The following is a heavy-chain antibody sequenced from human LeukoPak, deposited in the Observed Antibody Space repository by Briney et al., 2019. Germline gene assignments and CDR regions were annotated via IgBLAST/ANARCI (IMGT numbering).Heavy chain of an antibody. Sequence: GGSLRLSCAASGFTFSSYWMHWVRQAPGKGLVWVSSISSSSSYIYYADSVKGRFTIPRDNAKNSLYLQMNSLRAEDTAVYYCARVLGSGSYGYWGQGTLVTVSS. V-gene: IGHV3-21*01. CDR2: ISSSSSYI. CDR1: GFTFSSYW. D-gene: IGHD3-10*01. J-gene: IGHJ4*02. CDR3: ARVLGSGSYGY.